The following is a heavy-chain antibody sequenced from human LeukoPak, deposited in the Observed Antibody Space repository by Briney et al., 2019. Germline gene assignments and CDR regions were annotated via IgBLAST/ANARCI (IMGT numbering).Heavy chain of an antibody. D-gene: IGHD3-10*01. Sequence: PSETLSLTCTVSGGSISSSIYWGWIRQPPGKGLEWIGSLYYSGSTYYNPSLKSRVTISVDTSKNQFSLKLSSVTAADTAVYYCARSDGYGLVGIWGQGTMVTVSS. CDR1: GGSISSSIY. CDR3: ARSDGYGLVGI. J-gene: IGHJ3*02. CDR2: LYYSGST. V-gene: IGHV4-39*01.